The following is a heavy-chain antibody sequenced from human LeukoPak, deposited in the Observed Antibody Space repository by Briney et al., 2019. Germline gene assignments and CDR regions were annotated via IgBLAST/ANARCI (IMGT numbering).Heavy chain of an antibody. CDR3: AGCIAAAGRDYYYYGMDV. CDR2: INNGGST. Sequence: SETLSLTCAVYGGSFSGYYWSWIRQPPGKGLNWMGEINNGGSTNYNPSLKSRVTISVDTSKNQFSLKLSSVTAADTAVYYCAGCIAAAGRDYYYYGMDVWGQGTTVTVSS. V-gene: IGHV4-34*01. CDR1: GGSFSGYY. D-gene: IGHD6-13*01. J-gene: IGHJ6*02.